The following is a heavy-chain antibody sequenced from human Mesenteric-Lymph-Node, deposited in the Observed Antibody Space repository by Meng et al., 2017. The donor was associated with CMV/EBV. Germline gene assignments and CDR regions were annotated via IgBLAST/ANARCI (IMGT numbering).Heavy chain of an antibody. V-gene: IGHV1-2*02. CDR2: INPNGGGT. CDR1: GNTFTGYY. Sequence: ASVKVSCKASGNTFTGYYIYWVRQAPGQGLEWMGWINPNGGGTNYAQKFQGRVTMTRDTSISTTYMELSGLRSDDTAVYYCASGPVVDDWYFDYWGQGTLVTVSS. CDR3: ASGPVVDDWYFDY. D-gene: IGHD2-15*01. J-gene: IGHJ4*02.